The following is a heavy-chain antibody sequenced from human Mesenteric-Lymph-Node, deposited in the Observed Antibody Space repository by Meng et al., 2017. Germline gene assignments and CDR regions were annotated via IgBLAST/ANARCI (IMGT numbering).Heavy chain of an antibody. V-gene: IGHV1-2*06. CDR1: EYTFTEYY. Sequence: QVQLVQSGAEVKKPGASGKVSCKASEYTFTEYYIHWVRQAPGQGLEWMGRINPDSGATDYAQRFQGRVTVTRDTSISTVYMELSGLKSDDTAVYYCARDSSSWYANFDYWGQGTLVTVSS. CDR3: ARDSSSWYANFDY. D-gene: IGHD6-13*01. J-gene: IGHJ4*02. CDR2: INPDSGAT.